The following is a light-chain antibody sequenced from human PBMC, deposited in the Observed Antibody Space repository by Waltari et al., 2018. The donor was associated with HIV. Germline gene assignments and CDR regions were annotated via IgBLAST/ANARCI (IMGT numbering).Light chain of an antibody. CDR2: WAS. Sequence: DIVMTQSPDSLAVSLGERANINCQSRQSVLYSSNNKNYLAWYQHKPGQPPKLLIYWASTREFGVPDRFSGSGSGTDFTLTISSLQAEDVAVYYCQQYYNTPYTFGQGTKLEIK. V-gene: IGKV4-1*01. J-gene: IGKJ2*01. CDR3: QQYYNTPYT. CDR1: QSVLYSSNNKNY.